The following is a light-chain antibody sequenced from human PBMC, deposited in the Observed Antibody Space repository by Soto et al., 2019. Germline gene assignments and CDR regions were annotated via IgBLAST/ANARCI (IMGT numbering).Light chain of an antibody. CDR3: KQYENLPT. Sequence: DIQMTQAPSYGSASVVERVTITCQASQNINNYLSWYQQKPGRAPKLLIYDASNLEAGVPSRFRGSGSGTDFTFTISRLQPEDIATYYSKQYENLPTFGQGTRLEIK. V-gene: IGKV1-33*01. CDR1: QNINNY. CDR2: DAS. J-gene: IGKJ5*01.